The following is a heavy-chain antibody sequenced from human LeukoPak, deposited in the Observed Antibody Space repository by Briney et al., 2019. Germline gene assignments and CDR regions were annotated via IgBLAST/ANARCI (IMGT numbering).Heavy chain of an antibody. Sequence: PGGSLRLSCAASGFTFDDYAMHWVRQAPGKGLEWVSGISWNSGSIGYADSVKGRFTISRDNSKNTLYLQMNSLRAEDTAVYYCAVSSIAVAGAFDYWGQGTLVTVSS. CDR2: ISWNSGSI. D-gene: IGHD6-19*01. CDR3: AVSSIAVAGAFDY. CDR1: GFTFDDYA. J-gene: IGHJ4*02. V-gene: IGHV3-9*01.